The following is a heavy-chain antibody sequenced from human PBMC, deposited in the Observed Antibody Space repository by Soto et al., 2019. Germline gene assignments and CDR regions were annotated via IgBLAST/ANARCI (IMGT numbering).Heavy chain of an antibody. CDR2: IIPIFGTA. Sequence: QVQLVQSGAEVKKPGSSVKVSCKASGGTFSSYAISWVRQAPGQGLEWMGGIIPIFGTANYAQKFQGRVTITADESTSTGYMELSSLRSEDTAVYYCARVKHDYGDFYYFDYWGQGTLVTVSS. CDR3: ARVKHDYGDFYYFDY. J-gene: IGHJ4*02. CDR1: GGTFSSYA. V-gene: IGHV1-69*12. D-gene: IGHD4-17*01.